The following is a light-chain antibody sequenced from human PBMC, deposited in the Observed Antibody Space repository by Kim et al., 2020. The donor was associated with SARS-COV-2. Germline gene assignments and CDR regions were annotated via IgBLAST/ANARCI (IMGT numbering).Light chain of an antibody. J-gene: IGKJ4*01. Sequence: PGDSAPLSFGATQSVSSDSPCYQQKPGQAPRLLIYEASDRATGIPARFSGSGSGTDFTLTISSLEPEDFAVYYCQQRSNWPLTFGGGTKVDIK. CDR3: QQRSNWPLT. CDR2: EAS. CDR1: QSVSSD. V-gene: IGKV3-11*01.